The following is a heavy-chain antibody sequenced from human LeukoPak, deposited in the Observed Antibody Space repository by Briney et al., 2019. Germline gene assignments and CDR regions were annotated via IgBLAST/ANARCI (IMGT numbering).Heavy chain of an antibody. J-gene: IGHJ6*03. Sequence: GSLRLSCAASGFTFDDYGMSWVRQAPGKGLEWVAFIRYDGNDKFYADSVKGRFTISRDTSKNTLYLQMNSLRAEDTAVYYCAKVGPMTSVTRVFRSRTYYYYYMDVWGKGTTVTVSS. CDR2: IRYDGNDK. CDR3: AKVGPMTSVTRVFRSRTYYYYYMDV. D-gene: IGHD4-17*01. CDR1: GFTFDDYG. V-gene: IGHV3-30*02.